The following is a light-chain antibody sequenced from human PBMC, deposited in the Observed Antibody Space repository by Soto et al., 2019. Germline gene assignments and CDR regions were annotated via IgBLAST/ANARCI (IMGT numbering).Light chain of an antibody. CDR2: GAS. V-gene: IGKV1-39*01. CDR3: QQSYSTPYT. Sequence: DIPMTQSPSSLSASVGDRVIITCRASQSISNYLNWFQQKPGRAPKLLIFGASRLHSGVPSRFSGTVSGTDFSLTITSLQPEDFATYSCQQSYSTPYTFGQGTTVEI. CDR1: QSISNY. J-gene: IGKJ2*01.